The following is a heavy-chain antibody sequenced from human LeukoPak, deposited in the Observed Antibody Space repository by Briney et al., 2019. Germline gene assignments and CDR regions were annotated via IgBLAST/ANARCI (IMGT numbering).Heavy chain of an antibody. Sequence: PGGSLRLSCAASGFTFRNYAMNWVRQVPGKGLGWVSAISGSGGSTYYADSVKGRFTISRDNSKNTLYLQMNSLRAEDTAVYYCAKASGSYSGWFDPWGQGTLATVSS. CDR1: GFTFRNYA. V-gene: IGHV3-23*01. J-gene: IGHJ5*02. CDR3: AKASGSYSGWFDP. CDR2: ISGSGGST. D-gene: IGHD1-26*01.